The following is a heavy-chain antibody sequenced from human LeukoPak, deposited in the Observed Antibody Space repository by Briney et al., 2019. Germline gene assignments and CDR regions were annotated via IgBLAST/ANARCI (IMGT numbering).Heavy chain of an antibody. Sequence: ASGTLSLTCTVSGGSISRYYWSWIRQPPGKGLEWIGYIYYSGSTNYKPSLKSRVTISVDASKNQFSLKLRSVTAADTAVYYCARVWSGYDVFDIWGQGTMDTVSS. CDR1: GGSISRYY. J-gene: IGHJ3*02. D-gene: IGHD3-3*01. CDR3: ARVWSGYDVFDI. V-gene: IGHV4-59*01. CDR2: IYYSGST.